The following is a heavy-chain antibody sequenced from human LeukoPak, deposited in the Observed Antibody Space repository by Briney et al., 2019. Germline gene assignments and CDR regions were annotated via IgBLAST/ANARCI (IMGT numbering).Heavy chain of an antibody. CDR2: ISSSGSTI. D-gene: IGHD4-17*01. Sequence: GGSLRLSCAASGFTFSSYEMNWVRQAPGKGLEWGSYISSSGSTIYYADSVKGRFTISRDNAKNSLYLQMNSLRAEDTAVYYCAREHYGDYGLFDYWGQGTLVTVSS. CDR3: AREHYGDYGLFDY. J-gene: IGHJ4*02. CDR1: GFTFSSYE. V-gene: IGHV3-48*03.